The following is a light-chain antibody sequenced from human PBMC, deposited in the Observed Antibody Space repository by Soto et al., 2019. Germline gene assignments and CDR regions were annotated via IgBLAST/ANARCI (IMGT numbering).Light chain of an antibody. J-gene: IGLJ2*01. CDR2: VGTGGIVG. V-gene: IGLV9-49*01. CDR3: GAHHGSGSNFVV. CDR1: SGYSNYK. Sequence: QPVLTQPPSASASLGASVTLTCTLSSGYSNYKVDWYQQRPGKGPRFVMRVGTGGIVGSKGDGIPDRFSVLGSGLNRYLTIKNIQEEDESDYHCGAHHGSGSNFVVFGGGTKLTVL.